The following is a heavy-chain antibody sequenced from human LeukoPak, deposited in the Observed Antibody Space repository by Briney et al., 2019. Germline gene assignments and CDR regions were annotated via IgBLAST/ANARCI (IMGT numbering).Heavy chain of an antibody. CDR1: GGTFSSYA. D-gene: IGHD2-2*01. V-gene: IGHV1-69*04. J-gene: IGHJ3*02. CDR2: IIPILGIA. CDR3: ARGGYCSSTSCADALDI. Sequence: GASVKVSCKASGGTFSSYAISWVRQAPGQGLEWMGRIIPILGIANYAQKFQGRVTITADKSTSTAYMELSSLRSEDTAVYYCARGGYCSSTSCADALDIWGQGTMVTVSS.